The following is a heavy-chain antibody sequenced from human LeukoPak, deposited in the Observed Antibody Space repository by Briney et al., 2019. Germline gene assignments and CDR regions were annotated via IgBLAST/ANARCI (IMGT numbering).Heavy chain of an antibody. CDR1: GGSISSGDYY. V-gene: IGHV4-30-4*01. D-gene: IGHD2-2*01. J-gene: IGHJ4*02. CDR2: IYYSGST. Sequence: SETLSLTCTVSGGSISSGDYYWSWIRQPPGKGLEWIGYIYYSGSTYYNPSLKSRVTISVDTSKNQFSLKLSSVTAADTAVYYCASLRPPSRYDYWGQGTLVTVSS. CDR3: ASLRPPSRYDY.